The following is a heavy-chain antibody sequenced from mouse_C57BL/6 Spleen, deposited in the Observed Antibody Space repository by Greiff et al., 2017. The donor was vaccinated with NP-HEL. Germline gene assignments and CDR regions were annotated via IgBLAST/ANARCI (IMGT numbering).Heavy chain of an antibody. Sequence: LWEAGGGVVHPLWSLKLSCAASGFTFSDYYMYWVRQTPEKRLEWVAYISNGGGSTYYPDTVKGRFTISRDNAKNTLYLQMSRLKSEDTAMYYCARQIITTVVATDAMDYWGQGTSVTVSS. CDR1: GFTFSDYY. V-gene: IGHV5-12*01. CDR3: ARQIITTVVATDAMDY. D-gene: IGHD1-1*01. J-gene: IGHJ4*01. CDR2: ISNGGGST.